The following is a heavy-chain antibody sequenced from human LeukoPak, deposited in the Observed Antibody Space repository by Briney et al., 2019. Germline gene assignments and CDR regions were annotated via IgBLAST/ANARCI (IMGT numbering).Heavy chain of an antibody. J-gene: IGHJ4*02. Sequence: GGSLRLSCAVSGLTFSSYSMHWVRQAPGKGLEWVSYISSSSSIYYADSVKGRFTISRDNAKNSLYLQMNSLTDEDTAMYYCARGLYEYGSGNTRFCYWGQGTLVSVSS. D-gene: IGHD3-10*01. CDR2: ISSSSSI. CDR3: ARGLYEYGSGNTRFCY. V-gene: IGHV3-48*02. CDR1: GLTFSSYS.